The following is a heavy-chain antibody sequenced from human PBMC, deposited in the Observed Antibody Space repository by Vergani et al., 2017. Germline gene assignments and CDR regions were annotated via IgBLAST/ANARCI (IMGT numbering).Heavy chain of an antibody. J-gene: IGHJ4*02. CDR3: ARVGSPGSSPFDF. D-gene: IGHD3-10*01. CDR2: VDWEDDK. Sequence: QVTLTESGPALVKPTQTLTLSCTFSGFSLTPTGVSINWIRRPPGGALEWLARVDWEDDKFFSPSLGGRLAISKDTSRNRVVLTLTNVDSADTGTYYCARVGSPGSSPFDFWGLGAQVTVSS. CDR1: GFSLTPTGVS. V-gene: IGHV2-70*17.